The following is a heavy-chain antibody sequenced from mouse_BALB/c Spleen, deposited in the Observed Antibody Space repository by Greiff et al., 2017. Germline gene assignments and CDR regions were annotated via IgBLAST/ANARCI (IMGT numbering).Heavy chain of an antibody. Sequence: QVQLQQSGPGLVAPSQSLSITCTVSGFSLTSYGVHWVRQPPGKGLEWLGVIWAGGSTNYNSALMSRLSISKDNSKSQVFLKMNSLQTDDTAMYYCAREGLRRRRSWDYYAMDYWGQGTSVTVSS. CDR3: AREGLRRRRSWDYYAMDY. CDR1: GFSLTSYG. V-gene: IGHV2-9*02. J-gene: IGHJ4*01. D-gene: IGHD2-2*01. CDR2: IWAGGST.